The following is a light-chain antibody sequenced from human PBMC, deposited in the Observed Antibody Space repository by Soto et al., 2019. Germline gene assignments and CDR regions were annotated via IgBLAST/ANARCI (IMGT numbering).Light chain of an antibody. CDR2: DVN. CDR3: SSYTDNSALATLVL. Sequence: QSALTQPASVSGSPGQSITISCTGSSSDIGGYKYVSWYQQHPGKAPKLMIYDVNNRPSGVTDRFSGSKSDNTASLTISGLQSADEADYYCSSYTDNSALATLVLFGGGTKLTVL. CDR1: SSDIGGYKY. J-gene: IGLJ2*01. V-gene: IGLV2-14*03.